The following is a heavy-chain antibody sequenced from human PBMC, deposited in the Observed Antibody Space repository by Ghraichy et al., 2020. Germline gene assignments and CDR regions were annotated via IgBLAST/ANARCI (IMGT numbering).Heavy chain of an antibody. J-gene: IGHJ4*02. CDR1: GFTVSSNY. Sequence: GGSLRLSCAASGFTVSSNYMSWVRQAPGKGLEWVSVIYSGGSTYYADSVKGRFTISRDNSKNTLYLQMNSLRAEDTAVYYCARDWIYSSGWYGFDYWGQGTLVTVSS. V-gene: IGHV3-66*01. CDR3: ARDWIYSSGWYGFDY. D-gene: IGHD6-19*01. CDR2: IYSGGST.